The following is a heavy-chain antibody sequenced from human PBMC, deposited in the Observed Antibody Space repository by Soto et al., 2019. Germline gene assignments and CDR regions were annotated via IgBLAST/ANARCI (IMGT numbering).Heavy chain of an antibody. CDR3: AGNTWRSSTTFDP. CDR1: SGSISSFY. D-gene: IGHD1-26*01. J-gene: IGHJ5*02. CDR2: IYYTGST. V-gene: IGHV4-59*01. Sequence: PSETLSLTCTVSSGSISSFYCSWIRQPLGKGLEWVGYIYYTGSTNYNPSLKSRVTISVDTSKNQFSLKLSSVTAVDTAVYYCAGNTWRSSTTFDPWGQETLLTVSS.